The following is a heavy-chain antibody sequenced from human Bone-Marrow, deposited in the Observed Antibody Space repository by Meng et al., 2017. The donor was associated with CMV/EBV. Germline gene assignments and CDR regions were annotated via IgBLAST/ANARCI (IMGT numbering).Heavy chain of an antibody. V-gene: IGHV3-30*04. CDR3: ARDRGLYSDYVYYFDY. CDR1: GFTFSTHA. Sequence: SLKISCVASGFTFSTHAMNWVRQAPGKGLEWVAVISYDGSNKYYSDSVKGRFTISRDNSKNTLYLHMNRLRGEDTAVYYCARDRGLYSDYVYYFDYWGQGTLVTVSS. D-gene: IGHD4-11*01. J-gene: IGHJ4*02. CDR2: ISYDGSNK.